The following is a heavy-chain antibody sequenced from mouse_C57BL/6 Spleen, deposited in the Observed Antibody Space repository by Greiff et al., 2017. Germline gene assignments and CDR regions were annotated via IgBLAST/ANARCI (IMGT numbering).Heavy chain of an antibody. V-gene: IGHV1-64*01. CDR2: IHPTSGST. D-gene: IGHD2-3*01. Sequence: QVQLKQPGAELVKPGASVKLSCKASGYTFTSYWMHWVKQRPGQGLEWIGMIHPTSGSTHYNEKFKSKATLTVDKSYGTAYMQLSNLTHEDSSVYYCARKYAYYSDPNDWGQGTTLTVSS. J-gene: IGHJ2*01. CDR1: GYTFTSYW. CDR3: ARKYAYYSDPND.